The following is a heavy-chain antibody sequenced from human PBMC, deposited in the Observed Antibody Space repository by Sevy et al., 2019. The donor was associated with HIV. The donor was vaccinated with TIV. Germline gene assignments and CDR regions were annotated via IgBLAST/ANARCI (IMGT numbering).Heavy chain of an antibody. CDR3: AREAYYGSGSYYGMDV. D-gene: IGHD3-10*01. CDR2: ISGSGGST. V-gene: IGHV3-23*01. Sequence: GGSLRLSCAASGFTFSSYAMSWVRQAPGKGLEWVSAISGSGGSTYYADSVKGRFTISRDNSKNTLYLQMNSPRAEETAVYYCAREAYYGSGSYYGMDVWGQGTTVTVSS. J-gene: IGHJ6*02. CDR1: GFTFSSYA.